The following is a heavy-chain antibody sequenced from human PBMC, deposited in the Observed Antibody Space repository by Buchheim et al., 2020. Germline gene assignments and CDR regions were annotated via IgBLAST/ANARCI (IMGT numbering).Heavy chain of an antibody. CDR3: ARGANGYYYDSSGYTIFDY. V-gene: IGHV4-59*01. D-gene: IGHD3-22*01. CDR2: IYYSGST. CDR1: GGSISSYY. Sequence: QVQLQESGPGLVKPSETLSLTCTVSGGSISSYYWSWIRQPPGKGLEWIGYIYYSGSTNYNPSLKSRVTISVDTSKNQFYLKLSSVTAADTAVYYCARGANGYYYDSSGYTIFDYWGQGTL. J-gene: IGHJ4*02.